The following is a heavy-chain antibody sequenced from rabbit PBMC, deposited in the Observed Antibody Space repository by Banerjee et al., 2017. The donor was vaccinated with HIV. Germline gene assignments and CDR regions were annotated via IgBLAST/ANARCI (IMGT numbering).Heavy chain of an antibody. CDR3: ARDTYDYIGYDYVHYFNL. D-gene: IGHD6-1*01. V-gene: IGHV1S45*01. J-gene: IGHJ4*01. Sequence: QHQLEESGGGLVKPGGTLTLTCKASGIDFSSYYYMCWVRQAPGKGLEWIACIYAGSGGSTYYASWAKGRFTISKTSSTTVTLQMTSLTAADTATYFCARDTYDYIGYDYVHYFNLWGKGTLVTDS. CDR2: IYAGSGGST. CDR1: GIDFSSYYY.